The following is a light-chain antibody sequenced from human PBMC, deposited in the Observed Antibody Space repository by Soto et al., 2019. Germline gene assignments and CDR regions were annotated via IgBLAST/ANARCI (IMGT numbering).Light chain of an antibody. J-gene: IGLJ2*01. CDR3: SSYTSTSTLE. CDR1: SSDVGGYNY. CDR2: EVS. Sequence: QSVLTQPASVSGSPGQSITISCTGTSSDVGGYNYVSWYQQHPDKAPKLMIFEVSNRPSGVSNRFSGSKSGNTASLTISGLQAEDEGDYYCSSYTSTSTLEFGGGTKVTVL. V-gene: IGLV2-14*01.